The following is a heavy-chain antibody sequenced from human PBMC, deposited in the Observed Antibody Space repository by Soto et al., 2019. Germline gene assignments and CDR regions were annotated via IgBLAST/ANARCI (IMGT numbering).Heavy chain of an antibody. CDR1: GFTFSDYY. Sequence: QVQLVESGGGLVKPGGSLRLSCAASGFTFSDYYMSWIRQAPGKGLEWVSYISSSSSYTNYADSVKGRFTISRDNAKNSMYLQMNSLRGEDTAVYYCARSGVRGGYSYGFNPYNWCDPWGQGTLVTVAS. V-gene: IGHV3-11*06. J-gene: IGHJ5*02. D-gene: IGHD5-18*01. CDR2: ISSSSSYT. CDR3: ARSGVRGGYSYGFNPYNWCDP.